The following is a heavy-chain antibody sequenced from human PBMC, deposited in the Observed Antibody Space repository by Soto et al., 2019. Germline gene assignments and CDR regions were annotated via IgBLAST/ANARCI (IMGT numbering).Heavy chain of an antibody. J-gene: IGHJ4*02. CDR3: AKDRTAATRNFDY. Sequence: QPGWSLRLSCAVSGFTFSNHAMSWVRQAPGKGLEWVSAISTAVGATYYADSVKGRFTISRDDSNNTLYLQMDSLRAEDTAVYYCAKDRTAATRNFDYWGQGTLVTVS. D-gene: IGHD2-21*02. CDR1: GFTFSNHA. V-gene: IGHV3-23*01. CDR2: ISTAVGAT.